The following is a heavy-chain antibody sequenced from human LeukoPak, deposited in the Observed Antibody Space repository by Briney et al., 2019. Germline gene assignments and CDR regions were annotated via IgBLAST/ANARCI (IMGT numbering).Heavy chain of an antibody. CDR2: IYPNSGGT. CDR3: ARDALRNRHWGAWFDP. V-gene: IGHV1-2*02. D-gene: IGHD7-27*01. Sequence: ASVKDSCKASGYTFTGYYMHWVRPAAGQGREWMGWIYPNSGGTNYAQKVQGRVTMTRDTSISTAYMDLSRLRSDDTAVYYCARDALRNRHWGAWFDPWGQGTLVTVSS. J-gene: IGHJ5*02. CDR1: GYTFTGYY.